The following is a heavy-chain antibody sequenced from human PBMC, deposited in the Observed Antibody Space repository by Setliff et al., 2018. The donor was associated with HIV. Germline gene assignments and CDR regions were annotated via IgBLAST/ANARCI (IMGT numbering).Heavy chain of an antibody. Sequence: PSETLSLTCTVSGGSINSYYWSWIRQPAGKGLEWIGRIYSSGSTNYNPSLKSRVTMSVDTSKNQISLKLNSVTAADTALYYCTRHAPSGELYYVDSWGQGILVTVSS. V-gene: IGHV4-4*07. CDR3: TRHAPSGELYYVDS. J-gene: IGHJ4*02. D-gene: IGHD3-10*01. CDR2: IYSSGST. CDR1: GGSINSYY.